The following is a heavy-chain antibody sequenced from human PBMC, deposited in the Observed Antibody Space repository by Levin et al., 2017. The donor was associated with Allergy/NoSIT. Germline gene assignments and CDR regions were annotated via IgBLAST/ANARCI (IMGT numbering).Heavy chain of an antibody. V-gene: IGHV3-30-3*01. CDR2: ISYDGSNK. CDR3: ARDFDSIAVAEIDY. CDR1: GFTFSSYA. J-gene: IGHJ4*02. Sequence: GGSLRLSCAASGFTFSSYAMHWVRQAPGKGLEWVAVISYDGSNKYYADSVKGRFTISRDNSKNTLYLQMNSLRAEDTAVYYCARDFDSIAVAEIDYWGQGTLVTVSS. D-gene: IGHD6-19*01.